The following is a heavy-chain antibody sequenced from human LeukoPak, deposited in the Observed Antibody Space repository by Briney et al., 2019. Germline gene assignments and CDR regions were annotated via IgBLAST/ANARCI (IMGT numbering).Heavy chain of an antibody. Sequence: SETLSLTCSVSGDSISNYYWTWIRQSPGKGLEWIGYIFYSGSTKYNPSLKSRVAIAVDTSKNQLSLRLSSATAADTAVYYCARVLGRSASSVFDPWGQGTLITVSS. CDR1: GDSISNYY. CDR2: IFYSGST. V-gene: IGHV4-59*01. D-gene: IGHD6-13*01. CDR3: ARVLGRSASSVFDP. J-gene: IGHJ5*02.